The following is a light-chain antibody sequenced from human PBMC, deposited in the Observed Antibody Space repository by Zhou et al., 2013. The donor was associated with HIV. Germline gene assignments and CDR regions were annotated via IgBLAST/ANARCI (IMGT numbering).Light chain of an antibody. Sequence: DIQLTQSPSTLSASVRDRVTITCRASQSISGYLAWYQQKAGKAPKLLIYKASNLESGVPSRFSGSGSGTEFTLTISSLQPEDFATYHCQQYDSNSPWTFGQGTKVEMK. V-gene: IGKV1-5*03. J-gene: IGKJ1*01. CDR1: QSISGY. CDR2: KAS. CDR3: QQYDSNSPWT.